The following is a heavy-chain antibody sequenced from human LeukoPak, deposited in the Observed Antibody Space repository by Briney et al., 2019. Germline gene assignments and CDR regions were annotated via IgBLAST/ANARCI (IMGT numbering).Heavy chain of an antibody. Sequence: GGSLRLSCAASGFTFSSYAMSWVRQAPGKGLEWVSAISGSGGSTYYADSVKGRSTISRDNSKNTLYLQMNSLRAEDTAVYYCAKDIVVVTAIPAPVWGQGTLVTVSS. D-gene: IGHD2-21*02. J-gene: IGHJ4*02. CDR3: AKDIVVVTAIPAPV. CDR1: GFTFSSYA. V-gene: IGHV3-23*01. CDR2: ISGSGGST.